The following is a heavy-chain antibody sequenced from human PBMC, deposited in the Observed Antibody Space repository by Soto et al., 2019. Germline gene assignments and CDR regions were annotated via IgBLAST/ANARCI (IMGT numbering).Heavy chain of an antibody. CDR2: IYYSGST. V-gene: IGHV4-31*03. D-gene: IGHD5-18*01. CDR1: GGSISSGGYY. Sequence: QVQLQESGPGLVKPSQTLSLTCTVSGGSISSGGYYWSWIRQHPGKGLEWIGYIYYSGSTYYNPSRKSRVTISVDTSKNQFSLKLSAVTAADTAVYYCAREYDSYGYVYWGQGTLVTVSS. J-gene: IGHJ4*02. CDR3: AREYDSYGYVY.